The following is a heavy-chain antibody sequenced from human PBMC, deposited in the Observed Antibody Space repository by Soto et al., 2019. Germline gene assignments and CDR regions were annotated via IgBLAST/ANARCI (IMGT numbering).Heavy chain of an antibody. Sequence: GGSLRLSCAASGFTFSSFGMNWVRQAPGKGLEWVSSISSSSSYIDYVDSVKGRFTISRDNTANSLYLQMNSLRAEDTAVYYCARAVAVAGTWPYYYYYYGMDVWGQGTTVTVSS. CDR1: GFTFSSFG. V-gene: IGHV3-21*01. D-gene: IGHD6-19*01. CDR3: ARAVAVAGTWPYYYYYYGMDV. CDR2: ISSSSSYI. J-gene: IGHJ6*02.